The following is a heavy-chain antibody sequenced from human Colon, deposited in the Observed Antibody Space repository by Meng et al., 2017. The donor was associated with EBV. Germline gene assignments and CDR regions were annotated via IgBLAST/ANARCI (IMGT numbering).Heavy chain of an antibody. V-gene: IGHV4-4*02. CDR2: IYHNGQT. D-gene: IGHD2-8*02. Sequence: VRLDTAAAELVKPWGCLCHTSAVSVTTISISKLWNWIRQSPGEGLEWIVTIYHNGQTNYNPSLKSRVSMSVDESKNEFSLNLKSVTAADTAVYYCARDGGVTHIPWGQGVLVTVSS. J-gene: IGHJ5*02. CDR3: ARDGGVTHIP. CDR1: VTTISISKL.